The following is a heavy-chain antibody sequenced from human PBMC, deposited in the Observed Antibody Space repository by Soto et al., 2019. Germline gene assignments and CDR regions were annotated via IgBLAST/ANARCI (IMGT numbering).Heavy chain of an antibody. CDR1: GFTFSSYG. J-gene: IGHJ6*03. D-gene: IGHD3-10*01. Sequence: PGGSLRLSCAASGFTFSSYGMHWVRQAPGKGLEWVAVIWYDGSNKYYADSVKGRFTISRDNSKNTLYLQMNSLRAEDTAVYYCARTHYGSGPGYYYMDVWGKGTTVTVSS. CDR3: ARTHYGSGPGYYYMDV. V-gene: IGHV3-33*01. CDR2: IWYDGSNK.